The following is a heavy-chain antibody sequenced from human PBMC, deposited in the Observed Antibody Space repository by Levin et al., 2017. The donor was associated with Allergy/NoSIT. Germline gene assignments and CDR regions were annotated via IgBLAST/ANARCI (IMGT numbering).Heavy chain of an antibody. CDR1: GFTFSSYS. D-gene: IGHD2-21*02. J-gene: IGHJ5*02. CDR2: ISSSSSYI. Sequence: GESLKISCAASGFTFSSYSMNWVRQAPGKGLEWVSSISSSSSYIYYADSVKGRFTISRDNAKNSLYLQMNSLRAEDTAVYYCAGGSGGDFHWFDPWGQGTLVTVSS. V-gene: IGHV3-21*01. CDR3: AGGSGGDFHWFDP.